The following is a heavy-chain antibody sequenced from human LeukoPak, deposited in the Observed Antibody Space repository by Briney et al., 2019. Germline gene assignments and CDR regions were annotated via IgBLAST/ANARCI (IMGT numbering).Heavy chain of an antibody. CDR3: ARVPGYTSSWYFFDY. Sequence: GRSLRLSCAASGFTFSSYGMYWVRQAPGKGLEWVAVICYDGSNKYYAYSVKGRFTISSDNSKNTLYLQMTSLRAEDTAVYYCARVPGYTSSWYFFDYWGEGALVTASS. D-gene: IGHD6-13*01. V-gene: IGHV3-33*01. CDR1: GFTFSSYG. CDR2: ICYDGSNK. J-gene: IGHJ4*02.